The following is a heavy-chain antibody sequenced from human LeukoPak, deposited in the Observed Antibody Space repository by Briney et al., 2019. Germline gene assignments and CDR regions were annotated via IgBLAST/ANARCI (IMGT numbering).Heavy chain of an antibody. Sequence: GGSLRLSCAASGFTFSNYWMTWVRQAPGKGLEWVASINQDRGEIHYVDSVKGRFTISRDNAKNSLYLQMNSLRAEDTAVYYCARGGAVAALDAFDIWGQGTMVTVSS. J-gene: IGHJ3*02. CDR3: ARGGAVAALDAFDI. CDR1: GFTFSNYW. D-gene: IGHD6-19*01. V-gene: IGHV3-7*01. CDR2: INQDRGEI.